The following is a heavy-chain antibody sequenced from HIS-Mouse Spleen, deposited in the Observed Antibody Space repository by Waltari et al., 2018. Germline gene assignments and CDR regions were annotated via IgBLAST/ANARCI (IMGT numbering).Heavy chain of an antibody. CDR2: IYCSGST. J-gene: IGHJ2*01. D-gene: IGHD6-13*01. V-gene: IGHV4-39*07. CDR3: AREIPYSSSWYDWYFDL. CDR1: GGSISSSSYY. Sequence: QLQLQESGPGLVKPSETLSLTCTVSGGSISSSSYYWGWIRQPPGKGLEWIGRIYCSGSTYYNPSLKSRVTISVDTSKNQFSLKLSSVTAADTAVYYCAREIPYSSSWYDWYFDLWGRGTLVTVSS.